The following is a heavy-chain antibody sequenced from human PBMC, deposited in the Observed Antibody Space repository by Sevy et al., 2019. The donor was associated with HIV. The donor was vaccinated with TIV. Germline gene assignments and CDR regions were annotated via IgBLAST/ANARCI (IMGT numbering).Heavy chain of an antibody. D-gene: IGHD1-26*01. CDR1: GFTFSNAW. CDR3: SIAVGWEVRESVNDAFDI. Sequence: GGSLRLSCAASGFTFSNAWMRWVRQAPGKGLEWVGRIKSKTDGGKTDYAAPVQGRVTISRDDSTNTLYLQMNSLKTENTAGYYCSIAVGWEVRESVNDAFDIWGQGTMGTVSS. V-gene: IGHV3-15*01. CDR2: IKSKTDGGKT. J-gene: IGHJ3*02.